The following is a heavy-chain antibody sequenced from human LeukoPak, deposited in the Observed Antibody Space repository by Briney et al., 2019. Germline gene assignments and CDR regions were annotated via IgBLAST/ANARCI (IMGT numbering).Heavy chain of an antibody. CDR1: GGTFSSYA. Sequence: SVKVSCKASGGTFSSYAISGVRQAPGQGLEWMGRIIPIFGTANYAQKFQGRVTITTDESTSTAYMELSSLRSEDTAVYYCAREGDYYDSSGLLDYWGQGTLVTVSS. CDR2: IIPIFGTA. D-gene: IGHD3-22*01. CDR3: AREGDYYDSSGLLDY. V-gene: IGHV1-69*05. J-gene: IGHJ4*02.